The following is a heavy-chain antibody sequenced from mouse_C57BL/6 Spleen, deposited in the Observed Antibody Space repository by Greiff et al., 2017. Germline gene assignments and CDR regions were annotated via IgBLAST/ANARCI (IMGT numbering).Heavy chain of an antibody. Sequence: EVQLQQSGAELVRPGASVKLSCTASGFNIKDDYMHWVKQRPEQGLEWIGWIDPENGDTEYASKFQGKATITADTSSNTAYLQLSSLTSEDTAVYYCTTRDSSGSAGFAYWGQGTLVTVSA. V-gene: IGHV14-4*01. CDR2: IDPENGDT. CDR1: GFNIKDDY. D-gene: IGHD3-2*02. J-gene: IGHJ3*01. CDR3: TTRDSSGSAGFAY.